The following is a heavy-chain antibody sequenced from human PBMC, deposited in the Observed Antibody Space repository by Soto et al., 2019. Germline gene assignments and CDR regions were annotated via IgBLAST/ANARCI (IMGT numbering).Heavy chain of an antibody. CDR1: GGSISSSSYY. V-gene: IGHV4-39*07. J-gene: IGHJ4*02. Sequence: SETLSLTCTVSGGSISSSSYYWGWIRQPPGKGLEWIGSIYYSGSTYYNPSLKSRVTISVDTSKNQFSLKLSSVTAVDTAVYYCAGLRDSSYGPNFDYWGQGTLVTVSS. CDR3: AGLRDSSYGPNFDY. D-gene: IGHD5-18*01. CDR2: IYYSGST.